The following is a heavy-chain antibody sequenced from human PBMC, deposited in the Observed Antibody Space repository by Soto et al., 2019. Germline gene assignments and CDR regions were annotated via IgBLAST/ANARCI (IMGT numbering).Heavy chain of an antibody. J-gene: IGHJ4*02. V-gene: IGHV4-34*01. Sequence: PSETLSLTCAVYGGSFSGYYWNWIRQSPGKGLEWIGEVNHNEGTNYNPSLKSRVTISVDTSKNQFSLKLSSATAADTAVYYCARRYSSSFRLSYWGQGTLVTVSS. CDR2: VNHNEGT. D-gene: IGHD6-13*01. CDR3: ARRYSSSFRLSY. CDR1: GGSFSGYY.